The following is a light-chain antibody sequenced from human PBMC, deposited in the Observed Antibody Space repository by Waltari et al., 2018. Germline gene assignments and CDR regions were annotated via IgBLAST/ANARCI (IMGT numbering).Light chain of an antibody. CDR1: SNDVGASNF. V-gene: IGLV2-14*03. J-gene: IGLJ2*01. CDR3: SSFTDTHTLL. CDR2: DVT. Sequence: QSALTQPASVSGSPGQSITISCTGTSNDVGASNFVSWYQQPPGRAPHVMIYDVTERPSGMSYRFSGSKSAHTASLTISGLLPEDEAIYYCSSFTDTHTLLFGGGTTVTVL.